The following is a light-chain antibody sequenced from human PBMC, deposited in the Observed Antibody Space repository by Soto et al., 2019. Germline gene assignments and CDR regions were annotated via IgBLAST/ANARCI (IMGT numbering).Light chain of an antibody. CDR1: TPNIGLNT. V-gene: IGLV1-44*01. J-gene: IGLJ2*01. Sequence: QPVLTQPPSASGTPGQRVTISCSGSTPNIGLNTVNWYQQLPGTAPKLLTYSDNQRPAGVPDRFSGSRSGTSASLAISGLQSEDEADYYCAAWDGSLNGPVFGGGTKVTVL. CDR2: SDN. CDR3: AAWDGSLNGPV.